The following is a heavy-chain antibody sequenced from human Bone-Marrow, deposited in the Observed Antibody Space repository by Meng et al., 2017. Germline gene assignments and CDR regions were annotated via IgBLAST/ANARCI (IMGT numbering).Heavy chain of an antibody. J-gene: IGHJ4*02. CDR2: ISSSGSTI. CDR3: ARDLIAVAGFDY. Sequence: GGSLRLSCAASGFTFSSYAMSWVRQAPGKGLEWVSYISSSGSTIYYADSVKGRFTISRDNAKNSLYLQMNSLRAEDTAVYYCARDLIAVAGFDYWGQGTLVTVSS. CDR1: GFTFSSYA. V-gene: IGHV3-48*04. D-gene: IGHD6-19*01.